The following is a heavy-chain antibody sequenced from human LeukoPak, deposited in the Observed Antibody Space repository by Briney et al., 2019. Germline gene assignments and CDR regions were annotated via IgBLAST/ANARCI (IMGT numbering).Heavy chain of an antibody. J-gene: IGHJ4*02. V-gene: IGHV4-34*01. CDR2: INHSGST. CDR1: GGSFSGYY. Sequence: SETLSLTCAVYGGSFSGYYWSWIRQPPGKGLEWIGEINHSGSTNYNPSLKSRVAISVDTSKNQFSLKLSSVTAADTAVYYCARGEKCYFDYWGQGTLVTVSS. CDR3: ARGEKCYFDY.